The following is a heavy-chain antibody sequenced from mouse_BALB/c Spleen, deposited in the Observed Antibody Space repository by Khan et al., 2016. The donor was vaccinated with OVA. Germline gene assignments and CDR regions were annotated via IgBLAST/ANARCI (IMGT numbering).Heavy chain of an antibody. CDR2: IWGDGSK. CDR1: GFSLTSYG. V-gene: IGHV2-3*01. J-gene: IGHJ3*01. CDR3: ALYYYGRAWFAY. D-gene: IGHD1-1*01. Sequence: QVQLQQSGPGLVEPSQSLSITCTVSGFSLTSYGVGWVRQPPGKGLEWMGVIWGDGSKNYHSALISRLSISKYNSKRQGVSVLSILQTDDTATYYCALYYYGRAWFAYCGQGTLVTVSA.